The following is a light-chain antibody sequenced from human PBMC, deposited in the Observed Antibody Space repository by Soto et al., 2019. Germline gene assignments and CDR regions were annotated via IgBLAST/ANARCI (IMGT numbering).Light chain of an antibody. J-gene: IGLJ1*01. V-gene: IGLV1-40*01. Sequence: QSVLTQPPSVSGAPGQRVTISCTGSSSNIGAGYDVHWYQQLPGTAPKLLIYGNSNRPSGVPDRFSGSKSGTSASLAITGLQPEDEADYYCQSSDSSLSGYVFGTGTKLTVL. CDR2: GNS. CDR3: QSSDSSLSGYV. CDR1: SSNIGAGYD.